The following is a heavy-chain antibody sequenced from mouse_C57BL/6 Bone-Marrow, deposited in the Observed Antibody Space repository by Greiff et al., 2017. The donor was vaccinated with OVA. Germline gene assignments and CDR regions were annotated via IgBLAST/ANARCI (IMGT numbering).Heavy chain of an antibody. J-gene: IGHJ4*01. CDR3: ARGVSYDYGSRDYAMDY. Sequence: QVQLQQPGAELVKPGASVKLSCKASGYTFTSYWMHWVKQRPGQGLEWIGMINPNSGSTNYNEKFKSKATLTVDTSSSTAYMQLSSLTSEDTAVYYCARGVSYDYGSRDYAMDYWGQGTSVTVSS. CDR1: GYTFTSYW. CDR2: INPNSGST. D-gene: IGHD1-1*01. V-gene: IGHV1-64*01.